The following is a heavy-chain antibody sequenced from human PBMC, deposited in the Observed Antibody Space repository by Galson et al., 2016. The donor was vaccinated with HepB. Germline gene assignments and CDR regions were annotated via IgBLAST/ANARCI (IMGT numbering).Heavy chain of an antibody. CDR3: TRVNHLGRGFNV. CDR2: TYYRSQWYY. V-gene: IGHV6-1*01. J-gene: IGHJ6*02. CDR1: GDSVSSYTGV. Sequence: CAISGDSVSSYTGVWNWIRQSPSRGLEWLGRTYYRSQWYYHYAESVKGRITIYPDTSRNHFSLRLTSVTVEDTAVYYCTRVNHLGRGFNVWGQGTTVTVSS. D-gene: IGHD1-14*01.